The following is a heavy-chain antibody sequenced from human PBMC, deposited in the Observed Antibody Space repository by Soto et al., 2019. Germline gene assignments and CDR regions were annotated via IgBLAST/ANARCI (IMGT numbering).Heavy chain of an antibody. CDR2: ISGSTTYT. J-gene: IGHJ4*02. V-gene: IGHV3-11*05. Sequence: QVQLVESGGGLVKPGGSLRLSCAASGFTFSDYYMSWIRQAPGKGLEWVSFISGSTTYTKYADSVEGRFTISRDNAKNSLYLQMNSLRADDTAVYYCAREGPNSSSWYPLNSWGQGTLVTVAS. CDR1: GFTFSDYY. CDR3: AREGPNSSSWYPLNS. D-gene: IGHD6-13*01.